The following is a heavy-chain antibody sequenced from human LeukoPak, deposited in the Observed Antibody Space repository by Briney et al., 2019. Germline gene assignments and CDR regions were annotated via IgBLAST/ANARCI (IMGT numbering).Heavy chain of an antibody. D-gene: IGHD2-15*01. CDR2: INSDGSST. CDR3: ASRADTTFFDY. Sequence: GGSLRLSCAASGFTFSSYWMHWVRRAPGKGLVWVSRINSDGSSTFYADSVKGRFTISRDNAKNTLYLQMSSLRAEDTAVYYCASRADTTFFDYWGQGALVTVSS. J-gene: IGHJ4*02. CDR1: GFTFSSYW. V-gene: IGHV3-74*01.